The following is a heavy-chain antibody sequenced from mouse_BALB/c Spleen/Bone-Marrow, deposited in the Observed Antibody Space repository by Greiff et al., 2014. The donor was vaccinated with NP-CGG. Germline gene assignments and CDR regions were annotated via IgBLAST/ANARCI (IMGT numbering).Heavy chain of an antibody. J-gene: IGHJ2*01. CDR2: ISSGGSST. V-gene: IGHV5-6*01. Sequence: EVQVVESGGDLVKPGGSLKLSCVASGFTFSSYGMPWVRQTPDKRLEWVATISSGGSSTYYPASVKGRFTISRDNAKSTLYLQMSSLNSEDTAMYYCTRRPLQANSYFDCWGQGTTLTVSS. D-gene: IGHD3-2*02. CDR1: GFTFSSYG. CDR3: TRRPLQANSYFDC.